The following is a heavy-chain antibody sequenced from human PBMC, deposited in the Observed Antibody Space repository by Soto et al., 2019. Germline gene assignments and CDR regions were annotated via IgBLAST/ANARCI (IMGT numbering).Heavy chain of an antibody. Sequence: ASVKVSCKASGGTFSSYTISWVRQAPGQGLEWMGRIIPILGIANYAQKFQGRVTITADKSTSTAYMELRSLRSDDTAVYYCASSGYCTNGVCYTLFDPWGQGTLVTVSS. V-gene: IGHV1-69*02. CDR2: IIPILGIA. CDR1: GGTFSSYT. D-gene: IGHD2-8*01. CDR3: ASSGYCTNGVCYTLFDP. J-gene: IGHJ5*02.